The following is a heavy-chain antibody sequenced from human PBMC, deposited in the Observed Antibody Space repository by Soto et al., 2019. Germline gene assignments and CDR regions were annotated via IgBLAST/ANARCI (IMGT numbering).Heavy chain of an antibody. D-gene: IGHD6-13*01. CDR2: FDPEDGET. Sequence: ASVKVSCKVSGYTLTELSMHWVRQAPGKGLEWMGGFDPEDGETIYAQKFQGRVTMTEDTSTDTAYMELSSLRSEDTAVYYCATVPPDSSSWYKYFQHWGQGTLVTVSS. V-gene: IGHV1-24*01. J-gene: IGHJ1*01. CDR3: ATVPPDSSSWYKYFQH. CDR1: GYTLTELS.